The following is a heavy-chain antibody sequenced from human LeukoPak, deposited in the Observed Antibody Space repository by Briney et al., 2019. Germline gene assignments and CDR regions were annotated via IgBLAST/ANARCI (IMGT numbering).Heavy chain of an antibody. CDR1: GFTFSSYG. V-gene: IGHV3-23*01. CDR3: AKDRPTVYSSSWLHFLDS. Sequence: PGGSLRLSCAASGFTFSSYGMIWVRQAPGKGLEWVSGISGSGGSTYLADSVKGRFTISRDNSKNTLYLQMNSLRADDTVVYYCAKDRPTVYSSSWLHFLDSWGQGTLVTVSS. CDR2: ISGSGGST. J-gene: IGHJ4*02. D-gene: IGHD6-13*01.